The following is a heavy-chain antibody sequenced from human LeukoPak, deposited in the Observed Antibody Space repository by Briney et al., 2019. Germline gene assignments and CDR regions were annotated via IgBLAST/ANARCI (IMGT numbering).Heavy chain of an antibody. CDR3: AIRPTVTTTGIFDY. Sequence: GGSLRLSCAASGFTFSSYSMNWVRQAPGKGLEWVSSISSSSSYIYYADSVKGRFTISRDNAKNSQYLQMNSLRAEDTAVYYCAIRPTVTTTGIFDYWGQGTLVTVSS. CDR1: GFTFSSYS. D-gene: IGHD4-17*01. J-gene: IGHJ4*02. V-gene: IGHV3-21*01. CDR2: ISSSSSYI.